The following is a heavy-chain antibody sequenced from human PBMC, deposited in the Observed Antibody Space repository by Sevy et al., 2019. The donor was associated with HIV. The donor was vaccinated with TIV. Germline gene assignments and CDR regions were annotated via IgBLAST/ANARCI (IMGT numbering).Heavy chain of an antibody. CDR3: ARELPHYYGAGSRSGYMDV. CDR1: GFTFSSYW. V-gene: IGHV3-7*03. D-gene: IGHD3-10*01. CDR2: IKQDGSEK. J-gene: IGHJ6*03. Sequence: GDSLKISCAASGFTFSSYWMSWVRQAPGKGLEWVANIKQDGSEKYYVDSVKGRFTISRDNAKNSLYLQMNSLRAEDTAVYYCARELPHYYGAGSRSGYMDVWGKGTTVTVSS.